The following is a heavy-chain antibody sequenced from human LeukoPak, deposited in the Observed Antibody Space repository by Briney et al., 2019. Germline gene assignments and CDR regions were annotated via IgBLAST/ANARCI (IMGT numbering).Heavy chain of an antibody. V-gene: IGHV1-69*13. CDR2: IIPIFGTA. CDR3: AWGRQQLSWFDP. Sequence: GASMKVSCKASGGTFSSYAISWVRQAPGQGLEWMGGIIPIFGTANYAQKFQGRVTITADESTSTAYMELSSLRSEDTAVYYCAWGRQQLSWFDPWGQGTLVTVSS. CDR1: GGTFSSYA. J-gene: IGHJ5*02. D-gene: IGHD6-13*01.